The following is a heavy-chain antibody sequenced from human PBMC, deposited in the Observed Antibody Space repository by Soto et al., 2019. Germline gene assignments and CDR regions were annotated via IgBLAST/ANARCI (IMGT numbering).Heavy chain of an antibody. J-gene: IGHJ6*02. CDR1: GFTVSSNY. Sequence: GGSLRLSCAASGFTVSSNYMSWVRQAPGKGLEWVSVIYSGGSTYYADSVKGRFTISRDNSKNTLYLQMNSLRAEDTAVYYCARVVNWNSLYGMDVWGQGTTVTVSS. D-gene: IGHD1-1*01. CDR2: IYSGGST. CDR3: ARVVNWNSLYGMDV. V-gene: IGHV3-53*01.